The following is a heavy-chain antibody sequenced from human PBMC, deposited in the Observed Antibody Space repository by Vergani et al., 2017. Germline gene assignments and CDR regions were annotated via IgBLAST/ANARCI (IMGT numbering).Heavy chain of an antibody. CDR1: GYSFTSYW. Sequence: EVQLVQSGAEVKKPGESLRISCKGSGYSFTSYWISWVRQMPGKGLEWMGRIDPSDSYTNYSPSFQGHVTISADKSISTAYLQWSSLKASDTAMYYCARHGRGYSYGRDYCYYYGMDVWGQGTTVTVSS. CDR3: ARHGRGYSYGRDYCYYYGMDV. J-gene: IGHJ6*02. CDR2: IDPSDSYT. D-gene: IGHD5-18*01. V-gene: IGHV5-10-1*01.